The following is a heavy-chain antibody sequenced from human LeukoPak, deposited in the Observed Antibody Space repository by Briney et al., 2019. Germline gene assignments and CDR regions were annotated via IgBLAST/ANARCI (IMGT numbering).Heavy chain of an antibody. D-gene: IGHD3-16*01. CDR2: IYYSGST. CDR3: ARVDEGGYYYYGMDV. Sequence: SETLSLTCTVSGGSISSYYWSWIRQPPGKGLEWIGYIYYSGSTNYNPSLKSRVTISVDTSKNQFSLKLSSVTAADTAVYYCARVDEGGYYYYGMDVWGQGTTVTVSS. CDR1: GGSISSYY. J-gene: IGHJ6*02. V-gene: IGHV4-59*01.